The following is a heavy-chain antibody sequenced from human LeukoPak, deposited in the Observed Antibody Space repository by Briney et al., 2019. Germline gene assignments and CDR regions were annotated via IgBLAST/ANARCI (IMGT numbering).Heavy chain of an antibody. V-gene: IGHV1-3*01. CDR2: INVGNGDT. CDR3: ARDRGGTGDFDY. D-gene: IGHD1-1*01. Sequence: APVKVSCKASGYTFNSYVIHWIRRAPGQRLEWMGWINVGNGDTKYSQKFQGRVSIARDTSASTAYMELSTLRSEDTAIYYCARDRGGTGDFDYWGQGTLVTVSS. CDR1: GYTFNSYV. J-gene: IGHJ4*02.